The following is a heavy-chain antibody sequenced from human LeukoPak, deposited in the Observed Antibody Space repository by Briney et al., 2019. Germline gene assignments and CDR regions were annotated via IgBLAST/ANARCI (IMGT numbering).Heavy chain of an antibody. CDR3: ARLGGEIAERYCSSTSCFGSTWFDP. CDR1: GFTFSSYS. CDR2: ISSSSSYI. J-gene: IGHJ5*02. D-gene: IGHD2-2*01. V-gene: IGHV3-21*01. Sequence: PGGSLRLSCAASGFTFSSYSMNWVRQAPGKGLEWVSSISSSSSYIYYADSVKGRFTISRDNAKNSLYLQMNSLRAEDTAVYYCARLGGEIAERYCSSTSCFGSTWFDPWGQGTLVTVSS.